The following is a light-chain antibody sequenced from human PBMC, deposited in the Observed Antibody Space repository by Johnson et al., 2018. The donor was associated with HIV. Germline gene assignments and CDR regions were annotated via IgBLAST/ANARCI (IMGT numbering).Light chain of an antibody. V-gene: IGLV1-51*01. J-gene: IGLJ1*01. CDR1: GSNIGDNY. CDR3: GTWDTSLSAGHV. CDR2: DDI. Sequence: QSVLTQPPSVSAAPGQKVTISCSGIGSNIGDNYVSWYQHLPGTAPRLLIYDDIKRPSGIPDRFSGSKSGTSATLGITALQTGDEADYYCGTWDTSLSAGHVFGTGTKVTVL.